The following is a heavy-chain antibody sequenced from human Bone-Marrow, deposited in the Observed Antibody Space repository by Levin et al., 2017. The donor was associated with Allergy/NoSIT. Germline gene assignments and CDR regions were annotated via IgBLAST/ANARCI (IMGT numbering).Heavy chain of an antibody. Sequence: GGSLRLSCAASGFTFDDYAMHWVRQAPGKGLEWVSGISWNSGSIGYADSVKGRFTISRDNAKNSLYLQMNSLRAEDTALYYCAKDIGYSGYDSWFDPWGQGTLVTVSS. CDR1: GFTFDDYA. J-gene: IGHJ5*02. V-gene: IGHV3-9*01. D-gene: IGHD5-12*01. CDR3: AKDIGYSGYDSWFDP. CDR2: ISWNSGSI.